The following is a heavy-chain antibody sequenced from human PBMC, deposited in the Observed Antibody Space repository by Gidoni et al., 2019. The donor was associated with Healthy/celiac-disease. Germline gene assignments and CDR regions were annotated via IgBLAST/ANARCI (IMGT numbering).Heavy chain of an antibody. CDR1: GYTLTEFS. CDR3: ATDAYFAGGNYYYYGMDV. J-gene: IGHJ6*02. D-gene: IGHD3-16*01. CDR2: FDPEDGET. V-gene: IGHV1-24*01. Sequence: QVQLVQSGAEVKKPGASVKVSCKVPGYTLTEFSMHWVRQAPGKGLEWMGGFDPEDGETIYAQKFQGRVTMTEDTSTDTAYMELSSLRSEDTAVYYCATDAYFAGGNYYYYGMDVWGQGTTVTVSS.